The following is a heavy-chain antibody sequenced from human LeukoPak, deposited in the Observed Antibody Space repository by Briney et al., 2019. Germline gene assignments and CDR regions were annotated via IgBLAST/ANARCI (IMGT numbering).Heavy chain of an antibody. Sequence: GASVKVSCKASAYTFTGYYIYWVRQPPGQGLEWMGWINPNSGGTNYAQKFQGRVTMTRGTSISTAYMELSRLTSDDTAIYYWARKDYFDYWGQGTLVTVSS. CDR3: ARKDYFDY. CDR2: INPNSGGT. V-gene: IGHV1-2*02. CDR1: AYTFTGYY. J-gene: IGHJ4*02.